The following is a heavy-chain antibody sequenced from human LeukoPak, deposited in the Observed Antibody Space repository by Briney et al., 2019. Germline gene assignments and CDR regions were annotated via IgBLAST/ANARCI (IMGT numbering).Heavy chain of an antibody. V-gene: IGHV3-23*01. Sequence: GGSLRLSCGGSGFTLSNYAMTWVRQAPGMGLEWVSSIATRDDTTFYADSVRGRFTISRDNSKNTMYLQMDSLRVDDTAMYYCALDPTSYSSVWTSPEFARWGQGTLVTVSS. D-gene: IGHD6-19*01. CDR1: GFTLSNYA. CDR3: ALDPTSYSSVWTSPEFAR. CDR2: IATRDDTT. J-gene: IGHJ4*02.